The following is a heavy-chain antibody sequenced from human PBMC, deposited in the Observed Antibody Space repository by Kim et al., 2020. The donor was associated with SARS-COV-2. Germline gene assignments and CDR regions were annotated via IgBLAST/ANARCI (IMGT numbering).Heavy chain of an antibody. D-gene: IGHD1-1*01. Sequence: SETMSLTCTVSGGSISSGGYYWSWIRQPPGKGLEWIGYIYYSGSTYYNPSLKSRVTISVDTSKNQFSLRLSSVTAADTAVYYCARSPGTYFVYWGQGTLVTVSS. CDR1: GGSISSGGYY. CDR2: IYYSGST. V-gene: IGHV4-31*03. CDR3: ARSPGTYFVY. J-gene: IGHJ4*02.